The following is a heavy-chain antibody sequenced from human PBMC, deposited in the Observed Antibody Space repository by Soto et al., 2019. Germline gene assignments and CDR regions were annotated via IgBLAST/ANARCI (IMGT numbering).Heavy chain of an antibody. CDR1: GGSFSGYY. CDR3: ARVRGYSYGYIDY. CDR2: INHSGST. J-gene: IGHJ4*02. Sequence: PSETLSLTCAVYGGSFSGYYWSWIRQPPGKGLEWIGEINHSGSTNYNPSLKSRVTISVDTSKNQFSLKLSSVTAADTAVYYCARVRGYSYGYIDYWGQGTLVTVS. V-gene: IGHV4-34*01. D-gene: IGHD5-18*01.